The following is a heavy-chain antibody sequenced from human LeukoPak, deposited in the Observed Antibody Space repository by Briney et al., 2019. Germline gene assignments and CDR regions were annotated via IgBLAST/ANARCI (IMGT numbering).Heavy chain of an antibody. V-gene: IGHV3-23*01. J-gene: IGHJ5*02. CDR1: GFTFSSYA. Sequence: PGASLRLSCAASGFTFSSYAMSWVRQAPGKGLEWVSAISGSGGGTYYADSVKGRFTISRDNSKNTLYLQMNSLRAEDTAVYYCAKHGPRIAAAASANQDDNWFDPWGQGTLVTVPS. CDR2: ISGSGGGT. D-gene: IGHD6-13*01. CDR3: AKHGPRIAAAASANQDDNWFDP.